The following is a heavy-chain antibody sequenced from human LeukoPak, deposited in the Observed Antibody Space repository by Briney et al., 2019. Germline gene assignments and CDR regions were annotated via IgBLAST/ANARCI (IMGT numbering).Heavy chain of an antibody. Sequence: PGGSLRLSCAASGFTFSSYAMHWVRQAPGKGLQYVSAISSNGGGTYYANSVKGRFTISRDNSKNTLYLQMGSLRAEDMAVYYCAKKSVDGPLAAFDIWGQGTMVTLSS. V-gene: IGHV3-64*01. CDR2: ISSNGGGT. J-gene: IGHJ3*02. D-gene: IGHD5-24*01. CDR3: AKKSVDGPLAAFDI. CDR1: GFTFSSYA.